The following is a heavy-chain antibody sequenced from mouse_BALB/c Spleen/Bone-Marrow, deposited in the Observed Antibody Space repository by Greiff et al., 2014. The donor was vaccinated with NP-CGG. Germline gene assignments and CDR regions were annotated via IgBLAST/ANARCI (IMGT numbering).Heavy chain of an antibody. V-gene: IGHV1-5*01. CDR1: GYSFTIYW. CDR2: IYPGNSDT. CDR3: TRFGSTYDWYFDV. J-gene: IGHJ1*01. Sequence: EVQGVESGTVLARPGASVRMSCKASGYSFTIYWMRWVKQRPGQGLEWIGAIYPGNSDTSYNQKFKGKAKLTAVTSASTAYMELSSLTNEDSAVYYCTRFGSTYDWYFDVWGAGTTVTVSS. D-gene: IGHD1-1*01.